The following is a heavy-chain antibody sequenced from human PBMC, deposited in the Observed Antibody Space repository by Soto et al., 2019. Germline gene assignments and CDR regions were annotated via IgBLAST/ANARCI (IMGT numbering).Heavy chain of an antibody. Sequence: GGSLRLSCAASGFTFDDYAMHWVRQAPGKGLEWVSGISWNSGSIGYADSVKGRFTISRDNAKNSLYLQMNSLRAEDTALYYCAKDIMVGATPLYYYYGMDVWGQGTTVTVSS. CDR3: AKDIMVGATPLYYYYGMDV. D-gene: IGHD1-26*01. V-gene: IGHV3-9*01. CDR2: ISWNSGSI. J-gene: IGHJ6*02. CDR1: GFTFDDYA.